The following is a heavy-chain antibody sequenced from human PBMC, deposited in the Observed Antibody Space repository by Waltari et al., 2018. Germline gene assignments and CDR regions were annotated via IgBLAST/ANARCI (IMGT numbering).Heavy chain of an antibody. CDR1: GFTFSNAW. CDR3: TTARYYDFWSGHWGYYYMDV. D-gene: IGHD3-3*01. Sequence: EVQLVESGGGLVKPGGSLRLSCAASGFTFSNAWMSWVRQAPGKGLEWVGRIKSKTDGGTTDYAAPVKGRFTISRDDSKNTLYLQMNSLKTEDTAVYYCTTARYYDFWSGHWGYYYMDVWGKGTTVTVSS. CDR2: IKSKTDGGTT. J-gene: IGHJ6*03. V-gene: IGHV3-15*01.